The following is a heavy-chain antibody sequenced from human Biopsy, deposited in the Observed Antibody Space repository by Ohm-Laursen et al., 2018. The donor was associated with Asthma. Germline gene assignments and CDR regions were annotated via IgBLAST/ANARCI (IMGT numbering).Heavy chain of an antibody. V-gene: IGHV3-30*18. J-gene: IGHJ4*02. CDR2: ISLDGTNR. D-gene: IGHD1-26*01. CDR1: GFSFSNYG. Sequence: SLRLSCAASGFSFSNYGMHWVRQAPGKGLDWVAVISLDGTNRNYTDSVKGRFTISRDNSRNTLHLEMNSLRAEDTAVYFCAKEVFPRWELRRGPDSWGQGTLVTVSS. CDR3: AKEVFPRWELRRGPDS.